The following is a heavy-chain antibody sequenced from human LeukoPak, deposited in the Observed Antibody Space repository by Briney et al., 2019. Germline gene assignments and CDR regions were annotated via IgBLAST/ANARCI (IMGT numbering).Heavy chain of an antibody. CDR1: GGSFSGYY. CDR3: ARGPYYYDSSGPALY. J-gene: IGHJ4*02. CDR2: INHSGST. D-gene: IGHD3-22*01. V-gene: IGHV4-34*01. Sequence: KPSETLSLTCAVYGGSFSGYYWSWIRQPPGKGLEWIGEINHSGSTNYNPSLKSRVTISVDTSKNQFSLKLSSVTAADTAVYYCARGPYYYDSSGPALYWGQGTLVTVSS.